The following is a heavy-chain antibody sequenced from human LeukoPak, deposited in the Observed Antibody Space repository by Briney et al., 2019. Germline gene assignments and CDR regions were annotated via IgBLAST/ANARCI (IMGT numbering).Heavy chain of an antibody. Sequence: PGGSLRLSCAASGFTFSSYSMNWVRQAPGKALEWVSSISSSSSYIYYADSVKGRFTISRDNAKNSLYLQMNSLRAEDTAVYYCVSSDYYDSSGYYPRTEYFDYWGQGTLVTVSS. J-gene: IGHJ4*02. CDR3: VSSDYYDSSGYYPRTEYFDY. D-gene: IGHD3-22*01. CDR2: ISSSSSYI. CDR1: GFTFSSYS. V-gene: IGHV3-21*01.